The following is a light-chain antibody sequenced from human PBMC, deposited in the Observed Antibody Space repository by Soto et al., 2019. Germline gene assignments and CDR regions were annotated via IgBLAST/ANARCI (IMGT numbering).Light chain of an antibody. V-gene: IGKV3-20*01. J-gene: IGKJ1*01. CDR2: GAS. Sequence: EIVLTQSPGSLSLSPGERATISCRASQSVSNNYLAWYQQKPGQAPSLLIYGASNRATGIPDRFSGSGSGTDLTLTISRLEPEDFAVYYCQQYGSSGTFGQGTKVDIK. CDR3: QQYGSSGT. CDR1: QSVSNNY.